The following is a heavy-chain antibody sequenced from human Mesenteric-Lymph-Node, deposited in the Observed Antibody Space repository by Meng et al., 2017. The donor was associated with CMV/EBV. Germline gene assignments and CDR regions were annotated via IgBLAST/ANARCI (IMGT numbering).Heavy chain of an antibody. CDR1: GFVFDDFG. CDR3: ARDTFHDYSNPGGDLNAFDV. CDR2: INWNGDST. D-gene: IGHD4-11*01. Sequence: GGSLRLSCAASGFVFDDFGMFWVRQAPGEGLEWVSGINWNGDSTSYADSVKGRFTISRDNAKNALYLQMNSLRAEDTAMYFCARDTFHDYSNPGGDLNAFDVWGQGTMVTVSS. V-gene: IGHV3-20*04. J-gene: IGHJ3*01.